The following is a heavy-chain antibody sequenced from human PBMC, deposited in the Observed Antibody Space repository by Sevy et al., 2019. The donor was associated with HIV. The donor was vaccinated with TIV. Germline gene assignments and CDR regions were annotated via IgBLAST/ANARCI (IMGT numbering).Heavy chain of an antibody. CDR2: ISSSSSYL. CDR1: GFTFSSYS. Sequence: GGSLRLSCAASGFTFSSYSMNWVRQAPGKGLEWVSSISSSSSYLYYADSVKGRFTISRDNAKNSLYLQMNSLRAEDTAVYYCARVVKQWLFQHWGQGTLVIVSS. J-gene: IGHJ1*01. CDR3: ARVVKQWLFQH. D-gene: IGHD6-19*01. V-gene: IGHV3-21*01.